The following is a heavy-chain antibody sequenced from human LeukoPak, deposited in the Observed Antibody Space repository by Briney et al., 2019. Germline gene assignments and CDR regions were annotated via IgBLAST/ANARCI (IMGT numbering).Heavy chain of an antibody. CDR2: IYPDDSDT. CDR3: VRGYCSTARCSNFDH. D-gene: IGHD2-2*01. Sequence: GESLKISCKASGYQFTGFWIGWGRQKPGKGLEWMGIIYPDDSDTRYSPSFQGQVTISADASISPAYLQWSSLKASDTAMYFCVRGYCSTARCSNFDHWGRGTLVTVSS. CDR1: GYQFTGFW. V-gene: IGHV5-51*01. J-gene: IGHJ4*02.